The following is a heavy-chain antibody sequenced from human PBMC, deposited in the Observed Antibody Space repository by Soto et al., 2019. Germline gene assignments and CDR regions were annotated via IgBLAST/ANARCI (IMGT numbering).Heavy chain of an antibody. CDR1: GYTFTSFA. Sequence: ASVKVSCKASGYTFTSFAMHWVRQAPGQRLEWMGWINAGNGNTKYSQKFQGRVTITRDTSASTAYMELSSLRSEDTAVYYCARGDYGDYALDYWGQGTLVTVSS. J-gene: IGHJ4*02. CDR3: ARGDYGDYALDY. V-gene: IGHV1-3*01. CDR2: INAGNGNT. D-gene: IGHD4-17*01.